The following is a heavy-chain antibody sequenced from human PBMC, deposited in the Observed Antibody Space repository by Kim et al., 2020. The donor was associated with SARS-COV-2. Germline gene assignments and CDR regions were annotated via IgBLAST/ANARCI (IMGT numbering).Heavy chain of an antibody. V-gene: IGHV3-9*01. CDR1: GFTFDDYA. CDR2: ISWNSGSI. D-gene: IGHD2-2*01. J-gene: IGHJ4*02. CDR3: AKGDFGSSTSCQDY. Sequence: GGSLRLSCAASGFTFDDYAMHWVRQAPGKGLEWVSGISWNSGSIGYADSVKGRFTISRDNAKNSLYLQMNSLRAEDTALYYCAKGDFGSSTSCQDYWGQGTLVTVSS.